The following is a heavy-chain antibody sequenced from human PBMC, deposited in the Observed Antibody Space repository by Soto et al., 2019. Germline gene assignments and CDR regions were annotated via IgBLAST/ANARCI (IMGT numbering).Heavy chain of an antibody. J-gene: IGHJ4*02. CDR3: ARVPSSIWSGYYPDY. D-gene: IGHD3-3*01. Sequence: GGSLRLSCAASGFTFSDYYMSWIRQAPGKGLEWVSYISGSGSTIYYADSVKGRFTISRXXXXXXXXXXXXXXXAEDXAVXXXARVPSSIWSGYYPDYWGQGTLVTVSS. CDR2: ISGSGSTI. V-gene: IGHV3-11*01. CDR1: GFTFSDYY.